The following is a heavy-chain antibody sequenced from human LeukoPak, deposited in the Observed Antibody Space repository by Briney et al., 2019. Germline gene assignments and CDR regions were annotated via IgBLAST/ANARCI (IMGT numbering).Heavy chain of an antibody. CDR3: ARAVGATCIFRLDY. CDR1: GYTLTSYG. CDR2: ISAYNGNT. D-gene: IGHD1-26*01. Sequence: GASVKVSCKASGYTLTSYGISWVRQAPGQGLGWMEWISAYNGNTNYAQKLQGRVTMTTDTSTSTAYMELRGLRSDDTAVYYCARAVGATCIFRLDYWGQGTLVTVSS. V-gene: IGHV1-18*01. J-gene: IGHJ4*02.